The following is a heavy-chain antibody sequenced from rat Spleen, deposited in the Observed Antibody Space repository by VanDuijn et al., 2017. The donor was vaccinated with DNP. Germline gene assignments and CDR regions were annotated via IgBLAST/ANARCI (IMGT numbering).Heavy chain of an antibody. CDR2: INKDSSTI. J-gene: IGHJ2*01. CDR1: GFNFNDHW. D-gene: IGHD1-3*01. CDR3: ARGPNYGGYADYFDC. V-gene: IGHV4-2*01. Sequence: EVKLVESGGDLVQPGRSLKLSCAASGFNFNDHWMGWVRQAPGKGLEWIGKINKDSSTINYTPSLKDKFTISRDNAQNTLYLQMSKLGSEDTAIYYCARGPNYGGYADYFDCWGQGVMVTVSS.